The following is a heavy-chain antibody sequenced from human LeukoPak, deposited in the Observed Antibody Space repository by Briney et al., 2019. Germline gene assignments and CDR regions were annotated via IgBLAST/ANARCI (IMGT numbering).Heavy chain of an antibody. Sequence: ASVKVSCKASGYTFTSHGISWVRQAPGQGLEWMGWISAYNGNTNYAQKLQGRVTMTTDTSTSTAYMELRSLRSDDTAVYYCARGDCSSTSCYNNFDYWGQGTLVTVSS. V-gene: IGHV1-18*01. CDR1: GYTFTSHG. CDR2: ISAYNGNT. D-gene: IGHD2-2*02. CDR3: ARGDCSSTSCYNNFDY. J-gene: IGHJ4*02.